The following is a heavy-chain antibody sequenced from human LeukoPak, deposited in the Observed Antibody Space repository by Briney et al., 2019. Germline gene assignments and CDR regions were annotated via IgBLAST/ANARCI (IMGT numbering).Heavy chain of an antibody. CDR1: GFTFSSYG. V-gene: IGHV3-30*19. CDR2: ISSEGSNK. D-gene: IGHD3-22*01. J-gene: IGHJ4*02. Sequence: GGSLRLSCAASGFTFSSYGMHWVRQAPGKGLEWVAVISSEGSNKYYADSVKGRFTISRDNSKNTLYLQVNSLRAEDTAVYYCARGLAHYYDSSAYFLDYWGQGTLVTVSS. CDR3: ARGLAHYYDSSAYFLDY.